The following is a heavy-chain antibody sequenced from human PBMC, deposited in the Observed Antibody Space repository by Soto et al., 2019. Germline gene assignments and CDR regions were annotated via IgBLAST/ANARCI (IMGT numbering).Heavy chain of an antibody. D-gene: IGHD2-21*01. V-gene: IGHV1-3*01. J-gene: IGHJ6*02. CDR2: INVGNSGT. Sequence: QLVQSGAGVKSPGASVTLSCKGSGYTFINYAIHWVRQAPGRGLEWMGWINVGNSGTQYSQKFQGRVSITKDTSASTVYMELRSLRSEDTAVYYCATYFAEPSTNPRYCYSFDVWGQGTTVTVSS. CDR3: ATYFAEPSTNPRYCYSFDV. CDR1: GYTFINYA.